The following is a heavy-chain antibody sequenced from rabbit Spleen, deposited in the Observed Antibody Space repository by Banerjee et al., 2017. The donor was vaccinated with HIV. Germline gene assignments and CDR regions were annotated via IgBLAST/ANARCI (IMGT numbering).Heavy chain of an antibody. Sequence: QSLEESGGDLVKPGASLTLTCTASGVSFSSNVYMCWVRQAPGKGLEWIACIDTSDGDTDYANWPKGRFTISKASSTTVTLQMTSLTAADTATYFCARDAGTSFSTYGMDLWGPGTLVTVS. J-gene: IGHJ6*01. V-gene: IGHV1S40*01. CDR3: ARDAGTSFSTYGMDL. CDR2: IDTSDGDT. D-gene: IGHD8-1*01. CDR1: GVSFSSNVY.